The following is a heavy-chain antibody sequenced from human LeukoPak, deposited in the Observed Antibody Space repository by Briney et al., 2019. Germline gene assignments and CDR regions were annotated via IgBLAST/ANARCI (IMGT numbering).Heavy chain of an antibody. CDR3: AKDMPPSTLAAAGPHTDAFDI. CDR2: INGNGGST. V-gene: IGHV3-43*02. Sequence: GGSLRLSCAASGFSFDDYAMHWVRQAPGKGLEWVSLINGNGGSTHYADSVRGRFTISRDNSKNSLYLQMNSLRTEDTALYYCAKDMPPSTLAAAGPHTDAFDIWGQGTMVTVSS. J-gene: IGHJ3*02. CDR1: GFSFDDYA. D-gene: IGHD6-25*01.